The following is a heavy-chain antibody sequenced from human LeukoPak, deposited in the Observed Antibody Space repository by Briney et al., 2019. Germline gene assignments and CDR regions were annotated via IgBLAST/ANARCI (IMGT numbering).Heavy chain of an antibody. CDR2: IYYSGST. Sequence: SETLSLTCTVSGGSVSSGSYYWSWIRQPPGKGLEWIGYIYYSGSTNYNPSLKSRVTISVDTSKNQFSLKLSSVTAADTAVYYCARETTPYWYFDPWGRGTLVTVSS. CDR3: ARETTPYWYFDP. D-gene: IGHD4-11*01. V-gene: IGHV4-61*01. CDR1: GGSVSSGSYY. J-gene: IGHJ2*01.